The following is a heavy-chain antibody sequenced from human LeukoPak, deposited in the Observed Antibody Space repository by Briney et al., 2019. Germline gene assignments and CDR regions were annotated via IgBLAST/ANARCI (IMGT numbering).Heavy chain of an antibody. CDR1: GGSISSSGYY. J-gene: IGHJ4*02. V-gene: IGHV4-39*01. D-gene: IGHD5-24*01. CDR2: INYSGTT. CDR3: ARLRDGRWLLEY. Sequence: PSETLSLTCTASGGSISSSGYYWGWIRQPPGKGLEWIASINYSGTTYYNPSLKSRVTISEDKSKNQFSLKLSSVTAADTAVYYCARLRDGRWLLEYWGQGTLVTV.